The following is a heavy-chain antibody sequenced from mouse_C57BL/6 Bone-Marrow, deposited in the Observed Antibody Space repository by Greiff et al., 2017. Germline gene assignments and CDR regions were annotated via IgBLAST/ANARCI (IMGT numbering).Heavy chain of an antibody. Sequence: EVKLVESGGGLVKPGGSLKLSCAASGFTFSSYAMSWVRQTPEKRLEWVATISDGGSYTYYPDNVKGRCTISRDNAKNNLYLQMSHLKSEDTAMYYCARDLTVYDYDLYYFDYWGQGTTLTVSS. CDR1: GFTFSSYA. J-gene: IGHJ2*01. V-gene: IGHV5-4*01. CDR2: ISDGGSYT. CDR3: ARDLTVYDYDLYYFDY. D-gene: IGHD2-4*01.